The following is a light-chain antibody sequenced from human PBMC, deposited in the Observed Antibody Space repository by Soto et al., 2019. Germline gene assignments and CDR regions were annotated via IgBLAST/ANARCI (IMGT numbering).Light chain of an antibody. J-gene: IGKJ4*01. CDR3: QQRSNWPLT. Sequence: EIVLTQSPATLSLSPGERATLSCRASQSISSSLAWFQQKPGQAPRLLIYDPSNRATGIPARFSGSGSGTDWDLTISSLEPEDFAVYYCQQRSNWPLTFGGGTKVEIK. V-gene: IGKV3-11*01. CDR2: DPS. CDR1: QSISSS.